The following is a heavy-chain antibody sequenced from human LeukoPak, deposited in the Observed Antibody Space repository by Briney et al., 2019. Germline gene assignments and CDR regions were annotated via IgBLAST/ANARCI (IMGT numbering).Heavy chain of an antibody. V-gene: IGHV3-21*01. Sequence: GGSLRLSCAASGFTFSSYSMNWVRQAPGKGLEWVSSISSSSSYIYYADSVKGRFTISRDNAKNSLYLQMNSLRAEDTAVYYCARDPTAGGYDSSGYPFDYWGQGTLVTVSS. CDR3: ARDPTAGGYDSSGYPFDY. D-gene: IGHD3-22*01. J-gene: IGHJ4*02. CDR1: GFTFSSYS. CDR2: ISSSSSYI.